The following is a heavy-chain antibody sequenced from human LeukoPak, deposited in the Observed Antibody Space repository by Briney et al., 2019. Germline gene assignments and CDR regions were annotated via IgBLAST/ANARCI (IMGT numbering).Heavy chain of an antibody. D-gene: IGHD3-22*01. CDR1: GFTFSSYA. J-gene: IGHJ3*02. CDR3: AKDYGIVVVKGSFDAFDI. Sequence: PGGSLRLSCAASGFTFSSYAMSWVRQAPGKGLEWVSAISGSGGSTYYADSVKGRFTISRDNSKNTLYLQMNSLIAEDTAVYYCAKDYGIVVVKGSFDAFDIWGQGTMVTVSS. V-gene: IGHV3-23*01. CDR2: ISGSGGST.